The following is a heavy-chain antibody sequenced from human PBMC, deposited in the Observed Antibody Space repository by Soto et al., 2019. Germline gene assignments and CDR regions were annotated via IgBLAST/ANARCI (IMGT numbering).Heavy chain of an antibody. J-gene: IGHJ5*02. D-gene: IGHD1-7*01. Sequence: PGGSLRLSCAASGFTFSSYGMHWLRQAPGKWLEWVAVIWYDGSNKYYADSVKGRFTISRDNSKNTLYLQMNSLRAEDTAVYYCSRGLTGTTVVWFDPWGQGXLVTVYS. CDR3: SRGLTGTTVVWFDP. V-gene: IGHV3-33*01. CDR1: GFTFSSYG. CDR2: IWYDGSNK.